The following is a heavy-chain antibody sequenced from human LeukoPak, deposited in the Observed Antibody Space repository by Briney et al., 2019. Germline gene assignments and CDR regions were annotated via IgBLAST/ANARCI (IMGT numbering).Heavy chain of an antibody. Sequence: GASVKVSCKASGYTFTSYDINWVRQATGQGLEWMGLMNPNSGNTVYAQRFQGRVTMTRSTSISTAYMELSNLRSDDTAVYFCARGFSATTTRDYWGQETLVTVS. J-gene: IGHJ4*02. CDR1: GYTFTSYD. V-gene: IGHV1-8*01. CDR2: MNPNSGNT. D-gene: IGHD4-17*01. CDR3: ARGFSATTTRDY.